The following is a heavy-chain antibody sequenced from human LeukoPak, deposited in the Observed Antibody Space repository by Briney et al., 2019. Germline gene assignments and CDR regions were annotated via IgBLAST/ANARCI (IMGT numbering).Heavy chain of an antibody. CDR1: GFIFRTYT. CDR3: ARGLAGGRFDL. J-gene: IGHJ5*02. Sequence: GGSLRLSCTASGFIFRTYTMNWVRQAPGKGLEWVSYISSSSGNIYYADSMKGRFTISRDNTKNLLYLQMNSLRAEDTAVYYCARGLAGGRFDLWGQGPLVTVSS. D-gene: IGHD3-16*01. CDR2: ISSSSGNI. V-gene: IGHV3-21*06.